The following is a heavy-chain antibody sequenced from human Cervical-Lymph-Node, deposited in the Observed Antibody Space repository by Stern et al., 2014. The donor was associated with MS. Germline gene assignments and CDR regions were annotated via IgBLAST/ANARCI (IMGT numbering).Heavy chain of an antibody. CDR2: IWRDRSNT. Sequence: DQLVESGGGVVQPGRSLRLSCAASGFTFRNYGMHWVRQAPGKGLEWVAVIWRDRSNTYYADSVKGRFTISRTNSKNTLYMQLNSLRVEDTAVYYCARDRKGADYFDYWGQGTLVTVSS. V-gene: IGHV3-33*01. CDR1: GFTFRNYG. CDR3: ARDRKGADYFDY. J-gene: IGHJ4*02. D-gene: IGHD6-19*01.